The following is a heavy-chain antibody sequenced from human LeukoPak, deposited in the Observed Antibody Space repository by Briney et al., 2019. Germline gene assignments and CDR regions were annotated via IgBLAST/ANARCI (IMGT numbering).Heavy chain of an antibody. Sequence: GGSLRLSCAASGFTFSSYSMNWVRQAPGKGLEWVSSISSSSSYIYYADSVKGRFTISRDNAKNSLYLQMNSLRAEDTAVYYCARLLGDDPGIAVAGTGDYWGQGTLVTVSS. D-gene: IGHD6-19*01. CDR3: ARLLGDDPGIAVAGTGDY. J-gene: IGHJ4*02. CDR2: ISSSSSYI. V-gene: IGHV3-21*01. CDR1: GFTFSSYS.